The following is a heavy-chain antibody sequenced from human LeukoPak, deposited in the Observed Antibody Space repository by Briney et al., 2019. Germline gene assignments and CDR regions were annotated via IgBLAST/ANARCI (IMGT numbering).Heavy chain of an antibody. D-gene: IGHD6-19*01. V-gene: IGHV3-23*01. CDR3: ARDHGSGWYGGNY. Sequence: PGGSLRLSCAASGFTFSSYAMSWVRQAPGKGLEWVSDLRGSGTDTYYADSVRGRFTISRDNSKNTLYLQMNSLRAEDTAVYYCARDHGSGWYGGNYWGQGTLVTVSS. CDR1: GFTFSSYA. J-gene: IGHJ4*02. CDR2: LRGSGTDT.